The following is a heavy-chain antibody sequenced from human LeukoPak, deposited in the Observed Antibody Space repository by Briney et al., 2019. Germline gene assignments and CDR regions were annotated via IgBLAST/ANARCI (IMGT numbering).Heavy chain of an antibody. CDR3: AREQYCSGGSCYEGGFDY. CDR1: GFTFSSYA. J-gene: IGHJ4*02. V-gene: IGHV3-30-3*01. Sequence: QPGGSLRLSCAASGFTFSSYAMHWVRQAPGKGLEWVAVISYDGSNKYYADSVKGRFTISRDNSKNTLYLQMNSLRAEDTAVYYCAREQYCSGGSCYEGGFDYWGQGTLVTVSS. CDR2: ISYDGSNK. D-gene: IGHD2-15*01.